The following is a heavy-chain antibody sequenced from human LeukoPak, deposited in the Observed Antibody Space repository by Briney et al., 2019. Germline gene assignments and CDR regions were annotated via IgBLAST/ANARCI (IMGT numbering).Heavy chain of an antibody. CDR2: ISGSGGST. D-gene: IGHD2-2*01. CDR3: AKGIVPAPNGAFDI. CDR1: GFTFSDYY. Sequence: PGGSLRLSCAASGFTFSDYYMSWIRQAPGKGPEWVSGISGSGGSTYYADSVKGRFTVSRDNSKNTLYLQMNSLRAEDTAVYYCAKGIVPAPNGAFDIWGQGTMVTVSS. J-gene: IGHJ3*02. V-gene: IGHV3-23*01.